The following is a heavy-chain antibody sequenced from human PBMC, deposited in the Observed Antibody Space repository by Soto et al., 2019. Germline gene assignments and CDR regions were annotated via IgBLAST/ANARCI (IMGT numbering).Heavy chain of an antibody. D-gene: IGHD2-2*01. Sequence: GGSLRLSCAASGFTFSSYAMSWVRQAPGKGLEWVSAISGSGGSTYYADSVKGRFTISRDNSKNTLYLQMNSLRAEDMAVYYCAKDTGYCSSTSCYNWFDPWGQGTLVTVSS. CDR3: AKDTGYCSSTSCYNWFDP. CDR2: ISGSGGST. J-gene: IGHJ5*02. V-gene: IGHV3-23*01. CDR1: GFTFSSYA.